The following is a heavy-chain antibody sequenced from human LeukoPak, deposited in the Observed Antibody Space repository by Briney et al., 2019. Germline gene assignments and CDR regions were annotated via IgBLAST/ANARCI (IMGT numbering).Heavy chain of an antibody. V-gene: IGHV3-30*03. CDR2: ISYGGSNK. Sequence: GGSLRLSCAASGFTFSNFGMGWVRQAPGKGLEWVAVISYGGSNKYYADSVKGRFTISRDNSKNTLYLQMNSLRAEDTAVYYCARGAGFDYWGQGTLVTVSS. D-gene: IGHD3-16*01. CDR1: GFTFSNFG. CDR3: ARGAGFDY. J-gene: IGHJ4*02.